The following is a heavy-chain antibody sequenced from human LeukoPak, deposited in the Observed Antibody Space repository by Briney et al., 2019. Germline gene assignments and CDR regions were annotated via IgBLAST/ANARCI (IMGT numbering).Heavy chain of an antibody. CDR1: GYTFTGYY. J-gene: IGHJ4*02. V-gene: IGHV1-2*02. CDR2: INPNSGGT. CDR3: ARGGDWAYCSSTSCLFLHY. D-gene: IGHD2-2*01. Sequence: GTSVKVSCKASGYTFTGYYMHWVRQAPGQGLEWMGWINPNSGGTNYAQKFQGRVTMTRDTSISTAYMELSRLRSDDTAVYYCARGGDWAYCSSTSCLFLHYWGQGTLVTVSS.